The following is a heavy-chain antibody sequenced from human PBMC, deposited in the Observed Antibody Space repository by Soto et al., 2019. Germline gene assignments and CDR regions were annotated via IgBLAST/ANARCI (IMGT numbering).Heavy chain of an antibody. Sequence: GGSLRLSCAASGFTFSSYGMHWVRQAPGKGLEWVAVISYDGSNKYYADSVKGRFTISRDNSKNTLYLQMNSLRAEDTAVYYCAKDRHLGYCSSTSCRSFYYYYYMDVWGKGTTVTVSS. CDR2: ISYDGSNK. V-gene: IGHV3-30*18. J-gene: IGHJ6*03. CDR1: GFTFSSYG. CDR3: AKDRHLGYCSSTSCRSFYYYYYMDV. D-gene: IGHD2-2*01.